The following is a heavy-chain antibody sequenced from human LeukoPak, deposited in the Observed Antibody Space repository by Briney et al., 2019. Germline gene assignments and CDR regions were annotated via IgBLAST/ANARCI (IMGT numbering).Heavy chain of an antibody. CDR2: ISDGSGGST. CDR1: GFTFSNYA. J-gene: IGHJ4*02. Sequence: GGSLRLSCAASGFTFSNYAMSWVRQAPGKGLEWVSTISDGSGGSTYYADSVKGRFTFSRDNSKNTLNLQMNSLRAEDTAVYYCAKDILYYGEVDYWGQGTLVTVSS. V-gene: IGHV3-23*01. CDR3: AKDILYYGEVDY. D-gene: IGHD4-17*01.